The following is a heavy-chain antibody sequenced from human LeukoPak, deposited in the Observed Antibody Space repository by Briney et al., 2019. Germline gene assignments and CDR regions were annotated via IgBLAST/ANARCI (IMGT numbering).Heavy chain of an antibody. D-gene: IGHD6-19*01. Sequence: SETLSLTCTVSGGSISSSSYYWGWIRQPPGKGLEWIGSIYYSGSTYYNPSLKSRVTISVDTSKNQFSLKLSSVTAADTAVYYCARVNVERYSSDWYYSFQHWGQGTLVTVSS. CDR2: IYYSGST. V-gene: IGHV4-39*07. CDR1: GGSISSSSYY. J-gene: IGHJ1*01. CDR3: ARVNVERYSSDWYYSFQH.